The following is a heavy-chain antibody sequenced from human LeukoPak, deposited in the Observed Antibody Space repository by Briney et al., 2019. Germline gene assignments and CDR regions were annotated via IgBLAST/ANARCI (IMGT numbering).Heavy chain of an antibody. J-gene: IGHJ2*01. CDR1: GFTFSSYG. CDR3: ASCDYGGKRWYFDL. CDR2: IWYGGSNK. Sequence: GRSLRLSCAASGFTFSSYGMHWVRQAPGKGLEWVAVIWYGGSNKYYADSVKGRFTISRDNSKNTLYLQMNSLRAEDTAVYYCASCDYGGKRWYFDLWGRGTLVTVSS. V-gene: IGHV3-33*08. D-gene: IGHD4-23*01.